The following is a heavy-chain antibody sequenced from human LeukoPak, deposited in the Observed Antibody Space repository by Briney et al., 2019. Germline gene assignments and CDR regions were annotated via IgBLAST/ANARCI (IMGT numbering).Heavy chain of an antibody. J-gene: IGHJ3*02. CDR2: ISSSSSYI. D-gene: IGHD3-16*01. V-gene: IGHV3-21*01. CDR3: ARAYVKRDAFDI. CDR1: GFTFSSSW. Sequence: GGSLRLSCAASGFTFSSSWMSWVRQAPGKGLEWVSSISSSSSYIYYADSVKGRFTISRDNAKNSLYLQMNSLRAEDTAVYYCARAYVKRDAFDIWGQGTMVTVSS.